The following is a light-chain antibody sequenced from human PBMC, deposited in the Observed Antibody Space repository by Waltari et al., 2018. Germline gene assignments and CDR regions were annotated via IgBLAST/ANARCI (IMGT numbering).Light chain of an antibody. CDR1: SSDVGGPNH. CDR3: NSFTDTASWV. Sequence: QSALTQPASVSGSPGESITISCPGTSSDVGGPNHVSWYQHHPGKAPKPIIHDVNKRPSGVSNRFSGSKSDTTASLTISGLQAEDEADYYCNSFTDTASWVFGGGTKLTVL. V-gene: IGLV2-14*03. CDR2: DVN. J-gene: IGLJ3*02.